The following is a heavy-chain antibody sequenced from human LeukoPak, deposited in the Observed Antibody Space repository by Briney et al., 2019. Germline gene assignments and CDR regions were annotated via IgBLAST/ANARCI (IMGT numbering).Heavy chain of an antibody. J-gene: IGHJ6*03. Sequence: SVKVSCKASGGTFSSYAISWVRQAPGQGLEWMGGIIPIFGTANYAQKFQGSVTITADESTSTAYMELSSLRSEDTAVYYCAVQGYDFWSGYSPPYYYYYMDVWGKGTTVTVSS. CDR3: AVQGYDFWSGYSPPYYYYYMDV. D-gene: IGHD3-3*01. CDR2: IIPIFGTA. CDR1: GGTFSSYA. V-gene: IGHV1-69*13.